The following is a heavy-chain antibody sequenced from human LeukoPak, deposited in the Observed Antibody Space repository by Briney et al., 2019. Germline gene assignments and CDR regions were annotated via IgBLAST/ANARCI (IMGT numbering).Heavy chain of an antibody. CDR3: ARGKMEANYYYYYMDV. V-gene: IGHV4-38-2*02. D-gene: IGHD5-24*01. CDR1: AYSISSGYY. J-gene: IGHJ6*03. Sequence: PSETLSLTCTVSAYSISSGYYWGWIRQPPGKGLDWIGSIYHSGSTYYNPSLKSRVTISIDTSKNQFSLNLSSVTAADTAVYYCARGKMEANYYYYYMDVWGKGTTVTVSS. CDR2: IYHSGST.